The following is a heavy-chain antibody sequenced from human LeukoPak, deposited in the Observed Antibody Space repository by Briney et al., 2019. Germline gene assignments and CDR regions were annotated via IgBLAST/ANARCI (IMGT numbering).Heavy chain of an antibody. Sequence: GGSLRLSCAASGFTFSRSWLTWVRQAPGKGLEWVASINQEGSVKHYLDSVKGRFTISRDNSNNLLFLQMNSLRAEDTAVYFCAKLLGDVTTLDPWGQGTLVTVSS. CDR1: GFTFSRSW. D-gene: IGHD3-16*01. V-gene: IGHV3-7*01. CDR2: INQEGSVK. J-gene: IGHJ5*02. CDR3: AKLLGDVTTLDP.